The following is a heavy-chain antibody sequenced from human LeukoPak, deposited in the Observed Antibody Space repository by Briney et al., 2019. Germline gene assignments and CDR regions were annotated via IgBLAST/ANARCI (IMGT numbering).Heavy chain of an antibody. V-gene: IGHV4-34*01. D-gene: IGHD4-23*01. J-gene: IGHJ4*02. CDR1: GGSFSGYY. Sequence: KTSETLSPTCAVYGGSFSGYYWSWIRQPPGKGLEWIGEINHSGSTNYNPSLKSRITISVDTPKNQFSLKVTSVTAADTAVYYCATYGGNAGAHYFGYWGQGTLVAVSS. CDR2: INHSGST. CDR3: ATYGGNAGAHYFGY.